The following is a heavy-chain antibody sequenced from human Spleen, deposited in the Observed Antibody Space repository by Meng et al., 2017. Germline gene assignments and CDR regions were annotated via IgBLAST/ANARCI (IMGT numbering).Heavy chain of an antibody. Sequence: QVHLQRWGPGLHRLSETLSLTCVGSGGSFCDYSWSWIRPPPGKGLEWIGEINHSGSTNYNPSLESRATISVDTSQNNLSLKLSSVTAADSAVYYCARGPTTMAHDFDYWGQGTLVTVSS. V-gene: IGHV4-34*01. CDR1: GGSFCDYS. CDR2: INHSGST. D-gene: IGHD4-11*01. CDR3: ARGPTTMAHDFDY. J-gene: IGHJ4*02.